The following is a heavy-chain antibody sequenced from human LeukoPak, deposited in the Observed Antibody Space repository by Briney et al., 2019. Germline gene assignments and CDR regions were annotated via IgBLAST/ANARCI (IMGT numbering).Heavy chain of an antibody. D-gene: IGHD4-17*01. CDR3: GKGGIYGDSGDY. CDR1: GFTFGTHA. CDR2: ISRGSIT. Sequence: GGSLRLSCVASGFTFGTHAMSWVRRVPGKGLEWVSGISRGSITYYSDSVKGRFTISRDNSRATLFLQMNSLRAEDTAVYYCGKGGIYGDSGDYWGQGSLVTVSS. V-gene: IGHV3-23*01. J-gene: IGHJ4*02.